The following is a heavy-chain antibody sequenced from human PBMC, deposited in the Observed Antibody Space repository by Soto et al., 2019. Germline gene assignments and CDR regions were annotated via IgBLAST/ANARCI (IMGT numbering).Heavy chain of an antibody. CDR3: ARSRAVAGDIDY. V-gene: IGHV1-69*13. D-gene: IGHD6-19*01. J-gene: IGHJ4*02. CDR2: IIPIFGTA. Sequence: GASVKVSCKASGVTFSSYAISWVRQAPGQGLEWMGGIIPIFGTANYAQKFQGRVTITADESTSTAYMELSSLRSEDTAVYYCARSRAVAGDIDYWGQGTLVTVSS. CDR1: GVTFSSYA.